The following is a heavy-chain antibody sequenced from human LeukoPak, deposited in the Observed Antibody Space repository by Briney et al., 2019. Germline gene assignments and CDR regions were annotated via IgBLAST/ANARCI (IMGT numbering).Heavy chain of an antibody. CDR1: SGSISSSAYY. V-gene: IGHV4-39*01. D-gene: IGHD3-3*01. J-gene: IGHJ4*02. CDR3: ANQRFLEWLLSPYSDY. Sequence: SETLSLTCTVSSGSISSSAYYWGWIRQPPGKGLEWIGSMYYSGNTYYNPSLESRVTMSLDTSKNQFSLKLSSVTAADTAVYYCANQRFLEWLLSPYSDYWGQGTLVTVSS. CDR2: MYYSGNT.